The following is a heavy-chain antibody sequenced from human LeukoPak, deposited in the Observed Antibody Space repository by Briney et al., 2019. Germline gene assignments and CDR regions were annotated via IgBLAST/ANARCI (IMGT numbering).Heavy chain of an antibody. CDR2: INHSGST. Sequence: SETLSLTCAVDGGSFSGYYWSWIRQPPGKGLEWMGGINHSGSTNYNPSLKRRVTISVDTSKNQFSLKLSSVTAADTAVYYCARVGAAGAGNWGQGTLVTVSS. CDR3: ARVGAAGAGN. J-gene: IGHJ4*02. V-gene: IGHV4-34*01. D-gene: IGHD6-13*01. CDR1: GGSFSGYY.